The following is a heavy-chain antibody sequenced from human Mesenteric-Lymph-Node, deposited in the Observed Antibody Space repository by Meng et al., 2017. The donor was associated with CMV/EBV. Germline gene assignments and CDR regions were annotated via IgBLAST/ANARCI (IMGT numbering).Heavy chain of an antibody. CDR2: IDWDDDK. CDR3: ARIYGDYPGPFDY. V-gene: IGHV2-70D*14. Sequence: SGPTLVKPTQTLTLTCTFSGFSLSTSGMRVSWIRQPPGKALEWLARIDWDDDKFYSTPLKTRLTISKDTSKSQVVLTMTNMDPVDTATYYCARIYGDYPGPFDYWGQGTLVTVSS. CDR1: GFSLSTSGMR. D-gene: IGHD4-17*01. J-gene: IGHJ4*02.